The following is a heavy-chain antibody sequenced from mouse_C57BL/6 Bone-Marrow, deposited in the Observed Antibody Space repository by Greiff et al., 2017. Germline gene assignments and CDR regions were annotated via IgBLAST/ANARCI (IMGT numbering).Heavy chain of an antibody. CDR1: GYTFTSYW. CDR2: ISPGRGST. J-gene: IGHJ1*03. Sequence: QVQLQQPGAELVKPGASVKMSCKASGYTFTSYWLTWVTQRPGQGLAWIGDISPGRGSTNYNEKFKSKATLTVDTSSSTAYMQLSSLTSEDSAVYYCARPYYSNYWYFDDWGTGTTVTVSS. CDR3: ARPYYSNYWYFDD. V-gene: IGHV1-55*01. D-gene: IGHD2-5*01.